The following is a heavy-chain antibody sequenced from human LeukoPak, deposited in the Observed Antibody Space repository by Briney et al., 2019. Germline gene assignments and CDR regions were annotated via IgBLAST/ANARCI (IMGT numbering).Heavy chain of an antibody. CDR2: IYTSGST. CDR3: ARHSSYSSGPGWFDP. CDR1: GGSISSYY. J-gene: IGHJ5*02. V-gene: IGHV4-4*07. Sequence: PSETLSLTCTVSGGSISSYYWSWIRQPAGKGLEWIGRIYTSGSTNYNPSLKSRVTISVDTSKNQLSLRLSSVTAADTAVYYCARHSSYSSGPGWFDPWGQGTLVTVSS. D-gene: IGHD6-19*01.